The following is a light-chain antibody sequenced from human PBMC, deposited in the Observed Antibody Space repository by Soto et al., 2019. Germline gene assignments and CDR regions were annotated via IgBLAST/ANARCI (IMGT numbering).Light chain of an antibody. J-gene: IGLJ7*01. Sequence: QSVLTQPPSASGTPGQSVTISCSGSSSNIGNNLVYWYQQVPGTAPKLLIYANSHRPSGVPDRFSGSKSGTSASLAISGLRSEDEADYYCVAWDDSLRCAVFGGGTQLTVL. CDR1: SSNIGNNL. CDR2: ANS. CDR3: VAWDDSLRCAV. V-gene: IGLV1-47*01.